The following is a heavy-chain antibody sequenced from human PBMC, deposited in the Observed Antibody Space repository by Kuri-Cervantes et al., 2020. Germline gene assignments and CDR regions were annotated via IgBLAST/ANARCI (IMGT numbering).Heavy chain of an antibody. CDR3: ARYAVTTNNFDY. J-gene: IGHJ4*02. CDR1: GGSFSGYY. Sequence: SETLSLTCAVYGGSFSGYYWSWIRQTPGKGLEWIGFISHNGSTNYNPSLKSRVTISVDTSKNQFSLKLNSVTAADTAVYYCARYAVTTNNFDYWGQGTLVTVSS. CDR2: ISHNGST. V-gene: IGHV4-59*08. D-gene: IGHD4-17*01.